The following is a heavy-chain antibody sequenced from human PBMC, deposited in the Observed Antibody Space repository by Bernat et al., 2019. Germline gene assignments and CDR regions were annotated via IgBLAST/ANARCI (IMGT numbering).Heavy chain of an antibody. Sequence: EVQLVESGGGLVKPGGSLRLSCAASGFTFSNAWMSWVRQAPGKGLEWVGRIKSKTDGGTTDYAAPVKGRFTISRDDSKNTLYLQMNSLRDEDTAVYYCARDIVVVPAAIAYYYYYMDVWGKGTTVTVSS. V-gene: IGHV3-15*01. D-gene: IGHD2-2*01. CDR2: IKSKTDGGTT. J-gene: IGHJ6*03. CDR3: ARDIVVVPAAIAYYYYYMDV. CDR1: GFTFSNAW.